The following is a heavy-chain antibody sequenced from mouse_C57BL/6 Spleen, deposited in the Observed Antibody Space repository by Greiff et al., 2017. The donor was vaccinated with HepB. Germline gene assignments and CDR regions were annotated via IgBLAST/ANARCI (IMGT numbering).Heavy chain of an antibody. Sequence: QVQLQQSGPELVKPGASVKISCKASGYAFSSSWMNWVKQRPGKGLEWIGRLYPGDGDTNYNGKFKGKATLTADKSSSTAYMQLSSLTSEDSAVYFCAREEDYDYDDDYVDYWGQGTTLTVSS. CDR1: GYAFSSSW. CDR3: AREEDYDYDDDYVDY. CDR2: LYPGDGDT. J-gene: IGHJ2*01. D-gene: IGHD2-4*01. V-gene: IGHV1-82*01.